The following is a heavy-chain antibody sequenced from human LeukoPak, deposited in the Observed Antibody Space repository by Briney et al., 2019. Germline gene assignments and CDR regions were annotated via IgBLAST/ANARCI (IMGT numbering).Heavy chain of an antibody. CDR1: VFLLRSYA. V-gene: IGHV3-23*01. D-gene: IGHD2-2*01. J-gene: IGHJ4*02. CDR3: ARVWDIEVVPAAAYFDY. CDR2: VRGKGCNT. Sequence: RLPHAACVFLLRSYAILWVRQAPGKAREGVSAVRGKGCNTQYADFAEGRFHISRDHSKHTLHLEMNSLRGEETAVYYCARVWDIEVVPAAAYFDYWGQGTLVTVSS.